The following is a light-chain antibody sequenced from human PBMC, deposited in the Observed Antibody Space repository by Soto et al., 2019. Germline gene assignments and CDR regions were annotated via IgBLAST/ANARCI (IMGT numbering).Light chain of an antibody. CDR1: QSIGSH. Sequence: ECVLTQSPGSLSLSPGERATLSCRARQSIGSHLAWYQQKPGQAHRLIIHDASSRATGIPDRFSGSGSGTDFTPTISRLEPEDFAVYYCQQYGSSPRWTFGRGTKVDIK. CDR3: QQYGSSPRWT. CDR2: DAS. J-gene: IGKJ1*01. V-gene: IGKV3-20*01.